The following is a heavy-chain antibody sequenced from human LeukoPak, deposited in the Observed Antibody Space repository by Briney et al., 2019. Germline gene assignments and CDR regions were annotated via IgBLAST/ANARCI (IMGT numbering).Heavy chain of an antibody. D-gene: IGHD5-18*01. J-gene: IGHJ4*02. Sequence: SETLSLTCTVSGGSISSSSYYWGWIRQPPGKGLEWIGSIYYSGSTYYNPSLKSRVTISVDTSKNQFSLKLSSVTAADTAVYYXARXAXTVXIQLWHPYYFDYWGQGTLVTVSS. CDR2: IYYSGST. V-gene: IGHV4-39*01. CDR1: GGSISSSSYY. CDR3: ARXAXTVXIQLWHPYYFDY.